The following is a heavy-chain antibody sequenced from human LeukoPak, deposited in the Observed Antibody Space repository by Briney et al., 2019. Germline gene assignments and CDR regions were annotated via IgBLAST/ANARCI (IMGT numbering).Heavy chain of an antibody. CDR2: ISSFSGTS. J-gene: IGHJ2*01. Sequence: GGSLRLSCAASGFTFSSYSMNWVRQAPGKGLEWVSYISSFSGTSNYADSVKGRFTISRDNAKNSLYLQMNSLRAEDTAVYYCAREAKSPYGDYEAHFYWYFDLWGRGTLVTVSS. D-gene: IGHD4-17*01. CDR1: GFTFSSYS. V-gene: IGHV3-48*01. CDR3: AREAKSPYGDYEAHFYWYFDL.